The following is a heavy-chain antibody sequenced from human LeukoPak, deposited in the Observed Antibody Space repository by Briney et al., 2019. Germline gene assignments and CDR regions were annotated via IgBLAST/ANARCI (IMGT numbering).Heavy chain of an antibody. CDR1: GFTFSSYG. J-gene: IGHJ4*02. D-gene: IGHD1-26*01. CDR2: ISYDGSNK. V-gene: IGHV3-30*03. CDR3: ARVREPGSYYDYFDY. Sequence: GGSLRLSCAASGFTFSSYGMHWVRQAPAKGLEWVAVISYDGSNKYYADSVKGRFTISRDNSKNTLYLQMNSLRAEDTAVYYCARVREPGSYYDYFDYWGQGTLVTVSS.